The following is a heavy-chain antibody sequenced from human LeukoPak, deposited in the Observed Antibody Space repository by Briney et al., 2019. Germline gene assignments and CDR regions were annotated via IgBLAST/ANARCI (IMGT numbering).Heavy chain of an antibody. CDR1: GFTFGDYA. CDR3: TSIVWFGELLYPDY. D-gene: IGHD3-10*01. Sequence: GSLRLSCTASGFTFGDYARSWFRQAPGKGLEWVGFIRSKAYGGTTEYAASVKGRFTISRDDSKSIAYLQMNSLKTEDTAVYYCTSIVWFGELLYPDYWGQGTLVTVSS. V-gene: IGHV3-49*03. J-gene: IGHJ4*02. CDR2: IRSKAYGGTT.